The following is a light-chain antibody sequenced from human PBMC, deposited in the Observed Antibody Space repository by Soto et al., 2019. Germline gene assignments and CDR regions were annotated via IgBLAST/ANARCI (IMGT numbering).Light chain of an antibody. Sequence: DIQMTQSPSTLSASVGPIFTIPCRASQSTSSWVAWYQQKPGKAPKLLIYKASSSESGVPSRFSGSGSGTEFTLTISSLQPDDFATYYCQQYNSYPITFGQGTRLEIK. CDR1: QSTSSW. CDR3: QQYNSYPIT. CDR2: KAS. J-gene: IGKJ5*01. V-gene: IGKV1-5*03.